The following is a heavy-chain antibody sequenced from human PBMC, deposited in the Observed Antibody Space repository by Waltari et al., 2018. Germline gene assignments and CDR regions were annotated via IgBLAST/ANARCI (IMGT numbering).Heavy chain of an antibody. D-gene: IGHD3-22*01. CDR2: ISGSGGGT. CDR1: GFRFSSYA. V-gene: IGHV3-23*04. J-gene: IGHJ4*02. CDR3: AKVGSFTMIVVALDY. Sequence: EVQLVESGGGLVQPGGSLRLSCAASGFRFSSYAMSWVRTAPGKGLEWVSAISGSGGGTYYADSVKSRFTISRDNSKNTLYLQMNSLRAEDTAVYYCAKVGSFTMIVVALDYWGQGTLVTVSS.